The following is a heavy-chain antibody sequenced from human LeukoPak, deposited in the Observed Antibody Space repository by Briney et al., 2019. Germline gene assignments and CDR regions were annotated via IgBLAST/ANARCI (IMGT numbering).Heavy chain of an antibody. D-gene: IGHD4-17*01. CDR3: ARVLRKGPYGDGGYFYFYMDV. CDR1: GGSISYYY. J-gene: IGHJ6*03. CDR2: IYTSGRT. V-gene: IGHV4-4*07. Sequence: SETLSLTCTVSGGSISYYYWNWIRQPAGKGLEWIGRIYTSGRTYYNPSLKSRVSMSVDTSKNQFSLQLNSVTPEDTAVYYCARVLRKGPYGDGGYFYFYMDVWGKGTTVTVSS.